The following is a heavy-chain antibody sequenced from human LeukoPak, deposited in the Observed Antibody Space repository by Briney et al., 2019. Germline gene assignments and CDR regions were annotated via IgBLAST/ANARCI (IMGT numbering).Heavy chain of an antibody. CDR2: IYHSGST. Sequence: PSETLSLTCAVSGGSISSGGYSWSWIRQPPGKGLEWIGYIYHSGSTYYNPSLKSRVTISVDRSKNQFSLKLSSMTAADTAVYYCARARGYSYGYFDYWGQGTLVTVSS. D-gene: IGHD5-18*01. CDR3: ARARGYSYGYFDY. CDR1: GGSISSGGYS. J-gene: IGHJ4*02. V-gene: IGHV4-30-2*01.